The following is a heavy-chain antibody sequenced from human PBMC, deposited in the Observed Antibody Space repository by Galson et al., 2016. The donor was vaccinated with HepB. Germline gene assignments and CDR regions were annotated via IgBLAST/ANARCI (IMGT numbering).Heavy chain of an antibody. CDR2: INPGDSSL. D-gene: IGHD3-10*01. V-gene: IGHV5-51*01. CDR3: GKQGTWHYFDY. Sequence: QSGAEVKKPGEPLKISCKGSGYSFVTHWIAWVRQMPGKGLELMGIINPGDSSLRYSPSFQGQVTISADKSITTAFLQWSSLKASDTAIYYCGKQGTWHYFDYWGQGTLVTVSS. CDR1: GYSFVTHW. J-gene: IGHJ4*02.